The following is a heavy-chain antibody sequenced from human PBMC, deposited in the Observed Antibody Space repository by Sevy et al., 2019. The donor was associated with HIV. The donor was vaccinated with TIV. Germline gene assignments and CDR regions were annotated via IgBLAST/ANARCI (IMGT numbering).Heavy chain of an antibody. CDR2: ISSSGSAI. CDR3: AREPGLHSSGYSGGFDY. CDR1: GFTFSSYE. Sequence: WGSLRLSCEASGFTFSSYEMNWVRQAPGKGLEWLSYISSSGSAIYYPDSVKGRFTVSRENSKNLVYLQMNSLRAGDTAIYYCAREPGLHSSGYSGGFDYWGQGTLVTVSS. V-gene: IGHV3-48*03. J-gene: IGHJ4*02. D-gene: IGHD3-22*01.